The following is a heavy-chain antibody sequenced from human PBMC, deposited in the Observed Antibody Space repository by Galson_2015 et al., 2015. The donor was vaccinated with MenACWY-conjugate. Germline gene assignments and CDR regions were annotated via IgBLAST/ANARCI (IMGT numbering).Heavy chain of an antibody. J-gene: IGHJ4*02. CDR1: GFTLSSSA. CDR2: IGGSDDNT. V-gene: IGHV3-23*01. D-gene: IGHD4-17*01. Sequence: SLRLSCAASGFTLSSSAMNWVRQAPGKGLEWVSTIGGSDDNTYYPDSVRGRFTISRDTSKSTLDLQMNSLRAEDTAVYYCARVGYGESVTPDDYWGRGALVTVSS. CDR3: ARVGYGESVTPDDY.